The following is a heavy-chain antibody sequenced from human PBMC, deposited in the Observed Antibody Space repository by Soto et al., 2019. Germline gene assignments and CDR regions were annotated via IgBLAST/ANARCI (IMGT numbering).Heavy chain of an antibody. CDR2: ISGSGGST. CDR1: GFTFSSYA. Sequence: GGSLRLSCAASGFTFSSYAMSWVRQAPGKGLEWVSAISGSGGSTYYADSVKGRFTISRDNSKNTLYLQMNSLRAEDTAVYYCAKDYVGDCTNGVCRADYYYMDVWGQGTTVTVSS. CDR3: AKDYVGDCTNGVCRADYYYMDV. J-gene: IGHJ6*03. D-gene: IGHD2-8*01. V-gene: IGHV3-23*01.